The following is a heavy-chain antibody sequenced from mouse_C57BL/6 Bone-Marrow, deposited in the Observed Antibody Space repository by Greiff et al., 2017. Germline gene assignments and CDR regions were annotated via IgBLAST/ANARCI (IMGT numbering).Heavy chain of an antibody. CDR1: GYSFTSYY. J-gene: IGHJ2*01. CDR3: ARLIATVVADY. V-gene: IGHV1-66*01. CDR2: IYPGSGNT. D-gene: IGHD1-1*01. Sequence: QVQLQQSGPELEKPGASVKISCKASGYSFTSYYIHWVKQRPGQGLEWIGWIYPGSGNTKYNEKFKGKATLTADTSSSTAYMQLSSLTSEDSAVYYCARLIATVVADYWGQGTTLTVSS.